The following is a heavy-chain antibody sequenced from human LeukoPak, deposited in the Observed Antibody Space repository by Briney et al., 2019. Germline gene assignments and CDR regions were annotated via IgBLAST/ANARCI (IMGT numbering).Heavy chain of an antibody. CDR3: AGRSTSPTGYYYYYMDV. D-gene: IGHD2-2*01. V-gene: IGHV1-69*05. Sequence: SVKVSCKASGGTFSSYAISWVRQAPGQGLEWMGGIIPIFGTANYAQKFQGRVTITTDESTSTAYMELSSLRSEDTAVYYCAGRSTSPTGYYYYYMDVWGKGTTVTVSS. CDR2: IIPIFGTA. J-gene: IGHJ6*03. CDR1: GGTFSSYA.